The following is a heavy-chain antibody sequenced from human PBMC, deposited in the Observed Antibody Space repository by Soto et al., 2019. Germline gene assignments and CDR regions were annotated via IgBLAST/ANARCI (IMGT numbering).Heavy chain of an antibody. CDR2: ITSSGGNT. J-gene: IGHJ4*02. Sequence: GGSLRLSCAASGFTFSSFAMSWVRQAPGKGLEWVSAITSSGGNTYYADSVKGRFTISRDNSKNTVYLQMNSLRDEDTAVYYCAKGVTVISGPLWGQGTLVTVSS. D-gene: IGHD2-15*01. V-gene: IGHV3-23*01. CDR1: GFTFSSFA. CDR3: AKGVTVISGPL.